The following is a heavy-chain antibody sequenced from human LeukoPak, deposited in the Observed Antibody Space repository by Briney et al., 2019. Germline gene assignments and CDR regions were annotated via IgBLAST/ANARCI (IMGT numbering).Heavy chain of an antibody. D-gene: IGHD1-26*01. V-gene: IGHV4-59*01. J-gene: IGHJ4*02. Sequence: SETLSLTCTVSGGSISSYYWSWIRQPPGKGLEWIGYIYYSGSTNYNPSLKSRVTISVDTSKNQFSLKLSSVTAAGTAVYYCARGAGYSGSYYVDYWGQGTLVTVSS. CDR1: GGSISSYY. CDR3: ARGAGYSGSYYVDY. CDR2: IYYSGST.